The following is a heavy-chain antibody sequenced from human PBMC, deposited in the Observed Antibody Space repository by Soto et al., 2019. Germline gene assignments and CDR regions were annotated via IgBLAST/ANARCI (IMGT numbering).Heavy chain of an antibody. J-gene: IGHJ4*02. CDR2: ISFDGNIQ. V-gene: IGHV3-30*18. CDR1: GFTFRTYG. D-gene: IGHD3-16*02. CDR3: AKVSEGSMITFGGVIAY. Sequence: QVQLVESGGGVVQPGRSLRLSCAASGFTFRTYGMHWVRQAPGKGLEWVAGISFDGNIQYYADSVKGRFTISRDNSKNTLYLQMDSLRAEDTAVYYCAKVSEGSMITFGGVIAYWGQGTLVTVSS.